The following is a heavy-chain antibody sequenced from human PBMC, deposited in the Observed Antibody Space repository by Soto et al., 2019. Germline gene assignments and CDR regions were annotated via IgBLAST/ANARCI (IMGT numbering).Heavy chain of an antibody. CDR2: ISYDGSNK. Sequence: GGSLRLSCAASGFTFSSYCMHWVRQAPGKGLEWVAVISYDGSNKYYADSVKGRFTISRDNSKNTLYLQMNSLRAEDTAVYYCAKDPPAVDDFWSGPDYWGQGTLVTVSS. V-gene: IGHV3-30*18. CDR3: AKDPPAVDDFWSGPDY. CDR1: GFTFSSYC. D-gene: IGHD3-3*01. J-gene: IGHJ4*02.